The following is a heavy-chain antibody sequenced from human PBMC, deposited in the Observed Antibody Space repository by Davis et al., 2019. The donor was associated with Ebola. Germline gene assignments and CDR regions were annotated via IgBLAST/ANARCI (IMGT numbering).Heavy chain of an antibody. Sequence: PGGSLRLSCAASGINFSTYDMHWVRQSTEKGLEWLSGIGTIGDTYYADSVKGRFTISRENAKNSLYLQMNSLRAGDTAVYYCTRDQGVAMDRGVIYGMDVWGKGTTVTVSS. D-gene: IGHD3-10*01. CDR3: TRDQGVAMDRGVIYGMDV. J-gene: IGHJ6*04. CDR1: GINFSTYD. CDR2: IGTIGDT. V-gene: IGHV3-13*01.